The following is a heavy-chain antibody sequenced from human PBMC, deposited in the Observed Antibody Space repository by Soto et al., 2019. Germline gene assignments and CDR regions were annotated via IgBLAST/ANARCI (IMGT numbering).Heavy chain of an antibody. CDR1: GYSFTIYG. CDR3: ARRNMGSSQRWFDP. CDR2: ISANHGNT. D-gene: IGHD6-6*01. V-gene: IGHV1-18*01. Sequence: ASAMVSWNASGYSFTIYGISWVRQAPGQGLECMGWISANHGNTSYAQKPQGRVTMTRTTSMNTAYMELNSLRSEDTAVYYCARRNMGSSQRWFDPWGQGTRVTVSS. J-gene: IGHJ5*02.